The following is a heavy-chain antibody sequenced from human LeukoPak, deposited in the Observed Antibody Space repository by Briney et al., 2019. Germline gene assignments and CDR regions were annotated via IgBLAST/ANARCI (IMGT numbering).Heavy chain of an antibody. CDR2: IIPIFGTA. CDR1: GGTFSSYA. V-gene: IGHV1-69*06. CDR3: ARRGYDYVWGSYRAPDY. D-gene: IGHD3-16*02. J-gene: IGHJ4*02. Sequence: GASVKVSCKASGGTFSSYAISWVRQAPGQGLEWMGGIIPIFGTANYAQKFQGRVTITADKSTSTAYMELSSLRSEDTAVYYCARRGYDYVWGSYRAPDYWGQGTLVTVSS.